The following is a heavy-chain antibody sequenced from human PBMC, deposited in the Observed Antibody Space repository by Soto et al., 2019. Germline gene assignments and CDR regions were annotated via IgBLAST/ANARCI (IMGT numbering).Heavy chain of an antibody. Sequence: SVKVSCKGSGGTFSSYAMRWVRQAPGQGLEWMGGILPIFGTANYAQKFQGRVTITADESTSTAYMELSSLRSEDTAVYYCARGLLQRKYYYDSRGYPAGDWFDPWGQGTLVTVSS. V-gene: IGHV1-69*13. CDR3: ARGLLQRKYYYDSRGYPAGDWFDP. J-gene: IGHJ5*02. CDR2: ILPIFGTA. CDR1: GGTFSSYA. D-gene: IGHD3-22*01.